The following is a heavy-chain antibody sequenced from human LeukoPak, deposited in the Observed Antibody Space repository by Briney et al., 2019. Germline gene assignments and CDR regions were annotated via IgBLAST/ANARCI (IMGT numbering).Heavy chain of an antibody. CDR1: GFTFSSYA. CDR3: AKKSSKWELLRGDYFDY. D-gene: IGHD1-26*01. V-gene: IGHV3-23*01. CDR2: ISGSGGST. Sequence: GGSLRLSCAASGFTFSSYAMSWVRQAPGKGLEWVSAISGSGGSTYYADSVKGRLTISRDNSKNTLYLQMNSLRAEDTAVYYCAKKSSKWELLRGDYFDYWGQGTLVTVSS. J-gene: IGHJ4*02.